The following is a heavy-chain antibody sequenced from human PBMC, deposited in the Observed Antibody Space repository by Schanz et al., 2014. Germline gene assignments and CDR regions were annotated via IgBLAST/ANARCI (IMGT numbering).Heavy chain of an antibody. J-gene: IGHJ4*02. D-gene: IGHD2-2*01. V-gene: IGHV1-18*01. CDR3: LRANPTQHVVLPDALRY. CDR2: IGAFRGNT. CDR1: GYYFGGFG. Sequence: QVQLVQSGTEVKKPGASMKISCKAFGYYFGGFGISWVRQAPGQGFEWMGWIGAFRGNTKYAQKFQDRVTLTSDTSASTAYMELRSLRPDDTAVYYCLRANPTQHVVLPDALRYWGQGTLVSVSS.